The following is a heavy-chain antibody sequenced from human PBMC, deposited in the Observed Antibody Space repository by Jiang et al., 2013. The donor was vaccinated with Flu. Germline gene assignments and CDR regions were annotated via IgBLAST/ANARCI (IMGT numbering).Heavy chain of an antibody. D-gene: IGHD1-26*01. CDR3: ARLRLGVGAAGGDAFDI. V-gene: IGHV5-51*01. Sequence: PGESLKISCKGSGHRVTAYWIGWVRQMPGKGLESMGVIYPDDSDTRYSPPFQGQVTISVDKSISTAYLQWSSLKASDTAMYYCARLRLGVGAAGGDAFDIWGQGTMVTVSS. CDR1: GHRVTAYW. J-gene: IGHJ3*02. CDR2: IYPDDSDT.